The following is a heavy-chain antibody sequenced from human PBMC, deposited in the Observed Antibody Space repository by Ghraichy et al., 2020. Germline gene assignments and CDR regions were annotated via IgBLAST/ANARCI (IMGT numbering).Heavy chain of an antibody. CDR1: GGSISSYY. V-gene: IGHV4-59*01. D-gene: IGHD6-19*01. J-gene: IGHJ4*02. Sequence: SETLSLTCTVSGGSISSYYWSWIRQPPGKGLEWIGYIYYSGSTNYNPSLKSRVTISVDTSKNQFSLKLSSVTAADTAVYYCARGTGIAVAGTSNWGQGTLVTVSS. CDR3: ARGTGIAVAGTSN. CDR2: IYYSGST.